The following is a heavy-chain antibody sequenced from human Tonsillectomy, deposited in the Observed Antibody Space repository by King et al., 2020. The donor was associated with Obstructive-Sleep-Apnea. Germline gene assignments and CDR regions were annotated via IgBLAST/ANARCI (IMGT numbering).Heavy chain of an antibody. V-gene: IGHV3-23*04. D-gene: IGHD3-22*01. CDR2: ISGSGGST. CDR1: GFTFSSYA. CDR3: AKDRYYYDSSGYDAYYYGMDV. Sequence: VQLVESGGGLVQPGGSLRLSCAASGFTFSSYAMSWVRQAPGKGLEWVSAISGSGGSTYYADSVKGRFTISRDNSKNTLYLQMNSLRAEDTAVYYCAKDRYYYDSSGYDAYYYGMDVWGQGTTVTVSS. J-gene: IGHJ6*02.